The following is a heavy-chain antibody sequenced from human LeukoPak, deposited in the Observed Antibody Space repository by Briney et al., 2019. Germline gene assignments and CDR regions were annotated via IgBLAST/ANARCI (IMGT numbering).Heavy chain of an antibody. CDR2: VVGGGTT. J-gene: IGHJ5*02. Sequence: PGGSLRLSCAASGFTFSTFAMTWVRQAPGKGLEWVSGVVGGGTTYYADSVKGRFTLSKDNSKKTVYLQMNSLRVEGTAIYYCAKDLHYNDGRWEFDPWGQGTLVTVSS. CDR1: GFTFSTFA. CDR3: AKDLHYNDGRWEFDP. D-gene: IGHD5-24*01. V-gene: IGHV3-23*01.